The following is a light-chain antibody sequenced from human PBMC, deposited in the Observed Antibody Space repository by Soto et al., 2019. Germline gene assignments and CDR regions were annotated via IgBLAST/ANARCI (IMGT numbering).Light chain of an antibody. V-gene: IGLV8-61*01. CDR2: NTN. J-gene: IGLJ3*02. CDR3: VLYVGRGIWV. Sequence: QAVVTQEPSFSVSPGGTVTLTCGLSSGSVTTNYYPSWYQQAPGQAPRTLIYNTNTRSSGVPDRFSGSILGNKAALTITGAQADDESDYHCVLYVGRGIWVFGGGTKLTVL. CDR1: SGSVTTNYY.